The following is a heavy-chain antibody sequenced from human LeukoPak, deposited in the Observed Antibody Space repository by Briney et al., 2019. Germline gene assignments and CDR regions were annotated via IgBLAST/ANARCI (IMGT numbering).Heavy chain of an antibody. D-gene: IGHD3-9*01. V-gene: IGHV4-38-2*02. CDR3: ARDDILTGYSALDI. CDR1: GYSISSGYY. J-gene: IGHJ3*02. Sequence: PETLSLTCTVSGYSISSGYYWGWIRQPPGKGLEWIGSIYHSGSTYYNPSLKSRVTISVDTSKNQFSLKLSSVTAADTAVYYCARDDILTGYSALDIWGQGTMVTVSS. CDR2: IYHSGST.